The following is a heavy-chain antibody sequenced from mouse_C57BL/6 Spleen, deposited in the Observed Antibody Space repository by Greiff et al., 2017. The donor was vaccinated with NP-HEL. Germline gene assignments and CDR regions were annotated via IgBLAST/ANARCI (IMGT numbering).Heavy chain of an antibody. Sequence: QVHVKQSGAELVKPGASVKLSCKASGYTFTEYTIHWVKQRSGQGLEWIGWFYPGSGSIKYNEKFKDKATLTADKSSSTVYMELSRLTSEDSAVYFGARHEKKTRGVYGNCFDYWGQGTTLTVSS. D-gene: IGHD2-1*01. V-gene: IGHV1-62-2*01. CDR3: ARHEKKTRGVYGNCFDY. J-gene: IGHJ2*01. CDR1: GYTFTEYT. CDR2: FYPGSGSI.